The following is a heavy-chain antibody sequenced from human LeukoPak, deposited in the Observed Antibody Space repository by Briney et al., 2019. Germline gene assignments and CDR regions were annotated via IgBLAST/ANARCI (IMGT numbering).Heavy chain of an antibody. J-gene: IGHJ2*01. Sequence: PSETPSLTCTVSGGPLSSYYRSWVRQPPGKGLGWIGYIYYSGSTNYNPSLKSRVTISVDTSKNQFSLKLSSVTAADTAVYYCARLGRTSYWYFDLWGRGTLVTVSS. D-gene: IGHD2-2*01. V-gene: IGHV4-59*08. CDR1: GGPLSSYY. CDR3: ARLGRTSYWYFDL. CDR2: IYYSGST.